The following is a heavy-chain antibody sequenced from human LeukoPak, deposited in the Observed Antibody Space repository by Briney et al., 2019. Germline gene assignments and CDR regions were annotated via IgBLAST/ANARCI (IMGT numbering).Heavy chain of an antibody. CDR1: GLTFSSYP. D-gene: IGHD3-22*01. CDR3: AREGNSGYYPY. CDR2: ISYDGSEE. V-gene: IGHV3-30-3*01. J-gene: IGHJ4*02. Sequence: PGRSLRLSCAASGLTFSSYPMHWVRQAPGKGLEWVAVISYDGSEEHYADPVKGRFTISRDNSKNTLYLQMSSLRAEDTAMYYCAREGNSGYYPYWGQGILVTVSS.